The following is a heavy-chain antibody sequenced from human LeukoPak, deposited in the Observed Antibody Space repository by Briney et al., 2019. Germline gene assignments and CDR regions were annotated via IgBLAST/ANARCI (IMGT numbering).Heavy chain of an antibody. J-gene: IGHJ4*02. D-gene: IGHD3-22*01. CDR2: ISGSGGST. CDR1: GFTFSSYA. Sequence: GGSLRLSCAASGFTFSSYAMSWVRQAPGKGGEGFSAISGSGGSTYYADSGKGRFTISRDNSKNTLYLQMNSLRAEDTAVYYCAKRRENYYDSSGYYSYFDYWGQGTLVTVSS. CDR3: AKRRENYYDSSGYYSYFDY. V-gene: IGHV3-23*01.